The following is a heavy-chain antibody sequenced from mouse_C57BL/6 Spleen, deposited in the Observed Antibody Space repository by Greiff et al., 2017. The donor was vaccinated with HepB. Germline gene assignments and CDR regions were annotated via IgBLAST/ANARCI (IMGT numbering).Heavy chain of an antibody. CDR3: TRGLWPHYFDY. Sequence: EVKLVESGEGLVKPGGSLKLSCAASGFTFSSYAMSWARQTPEKRLEWVAYISSGGDYIYYADTVKGRFTISRDNARNTLYLQMSSLKSEDTAMYYCTRGLWPHYFDYWGQGTTLTVSS. V-gene: IGHV5-9-1*02. CDR1: GFTFSSYA. D-gene: IGHD6-5*01. CDR2: ISSGGDYI. J-gene: IGHJ2*01.